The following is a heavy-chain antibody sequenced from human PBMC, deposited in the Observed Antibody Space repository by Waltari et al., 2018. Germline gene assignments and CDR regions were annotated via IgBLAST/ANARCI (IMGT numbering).Heavy chain of an antibody. J-gene: IGHJ4*02. CDR3: ARVSPEGAKGGVDY. CDR1: GGSFSGYY. V-gene: IGHV4-34*01. D-gene: IGHD1-26*01. Sequence: QVQLQQWGAGLLKPSETLSLTCAVHGGSFSGYYWSWIRQPPGKGLEWIGEINHSGSTNYNPSLKSRVTISVDTSKNQFSLKLSSVTAADTAVYYCARVSPEGAKGGVDYWGQGTLVTVSS. CDR2: INHSGST.